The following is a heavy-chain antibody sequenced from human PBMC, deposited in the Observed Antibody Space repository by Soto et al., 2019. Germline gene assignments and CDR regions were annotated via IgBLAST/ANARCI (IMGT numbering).Heavy chain of an antibody. CDR2: ISSSGSTI. CDR3: ARTDIVATILSPGGGPTLSPAFDI. CDR1: GFTFSDYY. D-gene: IGHD5-12*01. J-gene: IGHJ3*02. Sequence: QVQLVESGGGLVKPGGSLRLSCAASGFTFSDYYMSWIRQAPGKGLEWVSYISSSGSTIYYADSVKGRFTISRDNDKNSLYLQMNSLRAEDTAVYYCARTDIVATILSPGGGPTLSPAFDIWGQGTMVTVSS. V-gene: IGHV3-11*01.